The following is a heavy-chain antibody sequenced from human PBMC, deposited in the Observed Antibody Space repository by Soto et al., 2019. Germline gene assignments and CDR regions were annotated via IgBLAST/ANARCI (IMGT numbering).Heavy chain of an antibody. Sequence: QVQLVQSGAEVKKPGASVKVSCKTSGYSFTGFYIHWVRQAPGQGLEWMGRINPKSGGTDYAQKFPGRVTMTRDTAISAASMGVSRRTSADTGVYYCAREMGYSISYFDHWGQGTLVTVSS. CDR2: INPKSGGT. V-gene: IGHV1-2*02. CDR1: GYSFTGFY. CDR3: AREMGYSISYFDH. D-gene: IGHD6-6*01. J-gene: IGHJ4*02.